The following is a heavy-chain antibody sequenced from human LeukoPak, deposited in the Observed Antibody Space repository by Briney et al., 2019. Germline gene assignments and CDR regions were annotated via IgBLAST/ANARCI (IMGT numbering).Heavy chain of an antibody. CDR2: IYYSGST. Sequence: SETLSLTCTVSGGSISSSSYYWGWIRQPPGKGLEWLGSIYYSGSTYSNPSLKSRVTISVDTSKSQFSLKLSSVTAADTAVYYCARDGYTYGSFDYWGQGTLVTVSS. J-gene: IGHJ4*02. V-gene: IGHV4-39*01. D-gene: IGHD5-18*01. CDR3: ARDGYTYGSFDY. CDR1: GGSISSSSYY.